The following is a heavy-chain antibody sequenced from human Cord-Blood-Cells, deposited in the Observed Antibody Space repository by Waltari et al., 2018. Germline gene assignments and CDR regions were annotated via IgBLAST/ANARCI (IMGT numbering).Heavy chain of an antibody. J-gene: IGHJ4*02. CDR3: ARDHPDY. CDR2: ISYDGSNK. CDR1: GFPFSSYA. Sequence: QVQLVESGGGVVQPGRSLRLSCAASGFPFSSYAMHWVRQAPGKGLEWVAVISYDGSNKYYADSVKGRFTISRDNSKNTLYLQMNSLRAEDTAVYYCARDHPDYWGQGTLVTVSS. V-gene: IGHV3-30*04.